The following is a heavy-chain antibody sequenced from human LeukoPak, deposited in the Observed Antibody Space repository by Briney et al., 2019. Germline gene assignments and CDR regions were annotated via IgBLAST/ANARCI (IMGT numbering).Heavy chain of an antibody. CDR2: IYPDDSDT. Sequence: GESLKISFKGSGYSFATYWIGWVRQMPGKGLEWMGIIYPDDSDTKYSPSFQGQVIIPADKSGSTANLQWSSLKASDSAIYYCAGLLTTVVDYWGQGTLVTVSS. CDR1: GYSFATYW. V-gene: IGHV5-51*01. CDR3: AGLLTTVVDY. D-gene: IGHD4-23*01. J-gene: IGHJ4*02.